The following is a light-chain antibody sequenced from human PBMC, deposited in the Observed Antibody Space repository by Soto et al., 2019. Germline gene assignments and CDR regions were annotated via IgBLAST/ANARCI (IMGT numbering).Light chain of an antibody. CDR2: GAS. J-gene: IGKJ2*01. V-gene: IGKV3-20*01. CDR1: QSVYSTY. CDR3: QQYGSSPAT. Sequence: EIVLTQSPGTLSLTPGERATLSCRASQSVYSTYLAWYQQKPGQAPRLLIYGASSRTIGIPDRFSGGGSGTDFPLTISRLEPEDFAVYYCQQYGSSPATFGQGTKLEIK.